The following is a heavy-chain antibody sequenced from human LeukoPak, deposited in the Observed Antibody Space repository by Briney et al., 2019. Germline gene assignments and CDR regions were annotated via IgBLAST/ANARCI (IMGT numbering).Heavy chain of an antibody. V-gene: IGHV4-59*01. CDR2: IYYSETP. D-gene: IGHD5-18*01. Sequence: SETLSLTCTVSGGSITSCNWSWIWAPPGRGIGWIGYIYYSETPNYNPSLRSRVTISVDTSKKQLPLKLTSVAAADTAVYYCARIVPYNYGYVDYWGQGTLVTVSS. CDR1: GGSITSCN. CDR3: ARIVPYNYGYVDY. J-gene: IGHJ4*02.